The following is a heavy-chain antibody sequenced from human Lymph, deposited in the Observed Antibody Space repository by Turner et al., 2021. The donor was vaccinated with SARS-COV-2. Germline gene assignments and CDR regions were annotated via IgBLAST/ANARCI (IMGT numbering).Heavy chain of an antibody. D-gene: IGHD3-22*01. Sequence: VQLVESGGGVVQPGRSLRLSCTASGFTFSSYGMSWVRQAPGKGLEWVSTISGSGGSTYYADSVKGRFTISRDNSKNTLYLQMNSLRAEDTAVYYCAKNEMALIVVVVTLFDYWGQGTLVTVSS. V-gene: IGHV3-23*04. J-gene: IGHJ4*02. CDR2: ISGSGGST. CDR3: AKNEMALIVVVVTLFDY. CDR1: GFTFSSYG.